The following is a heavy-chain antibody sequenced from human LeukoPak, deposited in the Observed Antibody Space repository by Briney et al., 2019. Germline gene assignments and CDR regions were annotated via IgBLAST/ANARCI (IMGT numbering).Heavy chain of an antibody. D-gene: IGHD3-10*01. CDR1: GGSFSGYY. V-gene: IGHV4-34*01. CDR2: INDSGST. J-gene: IGHJ4*02. Sequence: SETLSLTCAVYGGSFSGYYWSWIRQPPGKGLEWIGEINDSGSTKYNPSLKSRVTISIDTSKNQFSLKLTSMTAADTAVYYCARGYGSGTFYIRNFDYWGQGTLVTVSS. CDR3: ARGYGSGTFYIRNFDY.